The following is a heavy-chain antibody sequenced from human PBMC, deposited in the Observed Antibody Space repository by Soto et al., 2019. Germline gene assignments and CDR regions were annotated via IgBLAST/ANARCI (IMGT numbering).Heavy chain of an antibody. D-gene: IGHD5-12*01. V-gene: IGHV4-34*01. Sequence: SETLSLTCAVYGGSFSGYYWSWIRQPPGKGLEWIGEINHSGSTNYNPSLKSRVTISVDTSKNQFSLKLSSVTAADTAVYYCARGRTRWLPSHQFDYWGQGTRVTVSS. CDR1: GGSFSGYY. CDR2: INHSGST. CDR3: ARGRTRWLPSHQFDY. J-gene: IGHJ4*02.